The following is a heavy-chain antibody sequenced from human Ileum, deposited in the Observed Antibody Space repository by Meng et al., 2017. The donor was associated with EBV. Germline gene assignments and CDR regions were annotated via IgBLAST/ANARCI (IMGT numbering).Heavy chain of an antibody. D-gene: IGHD3-10*01. CDR3: ARGNKVSDRGFDY. Sequence: HVQLQQWGAGLLKPSETLSLHCAVYGGSFSGYYWSWIRQPPGKGLEWIGEINHSGSTNYNPSLKSRVTISVDTSKNQFSLKLSSVTAADTAVYYCARGNKVSDRGFDYWGQGTLVTVSS. J-gene: IGHJ4*02. CDR1: GGSFSGYY. V-gene: IGHV4-34*01. CDR2: INHSGST.